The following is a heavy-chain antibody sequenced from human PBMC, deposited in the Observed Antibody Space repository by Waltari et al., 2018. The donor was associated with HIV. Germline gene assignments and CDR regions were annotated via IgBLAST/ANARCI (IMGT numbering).Heavy chain of an antibody. D-gene: IGHD2-15*01. Sequence: TSETLSLTCQVSGGFIRSSSYYWGWIRQPPGKGLEWIANIYYSGSAYYNPSLKSRVTISVDTSKNQFSLKLSSVTVADTAVYYCVRDVEWFQSWGQGTLVIVSS. J-gene: IGHJ5*01. CDR1: GGFIRSSSYY. CDR2: IYYSGSA. V-gene: IGHV4-39*07. CDR3: VRDVEWFQS.